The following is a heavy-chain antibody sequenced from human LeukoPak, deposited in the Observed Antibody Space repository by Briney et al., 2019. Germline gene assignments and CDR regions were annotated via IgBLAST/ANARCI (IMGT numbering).Heavy chain of an antibody. D-gene: IGHD1-26*01. CDR1: GGSISSGSYW. CDR3: ARGGSGTYYHY. J-gene: IGHJ4*02. V-gene: IGHV4-31*03. CDR2: VYYSGST. Sequence: SQTLSLTCTVSGGSISSGSYWWSWIRQHPEKGLEWIGYVYYSGSTYYNPSLKSRVSISVDTSENRLSLTLTSLTAADTAVYYCARGGSGTYYHYWGQGTLVTVSS.